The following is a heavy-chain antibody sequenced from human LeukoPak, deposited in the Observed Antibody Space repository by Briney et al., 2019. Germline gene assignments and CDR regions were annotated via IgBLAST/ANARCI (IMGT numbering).Heavy chain of an antibody. CDR1: GFTFSSYA. J-gene: IGHJ4*02. V-gene: IGHV3-30-3*01. D-gene: IGHD4-17*01. CDR3: ARDPDDYGDYSPDY. Sequence: GRSLRLSCAASGFTFSSYAMHWVRQAPGKGLEWLAVISYDGSNKYYADSVKGRFTISRDNSKNTLYLQMNSLRAEDTAVYYCARDPDDYGDYSPDYWGQGTLVTVSS. CDR2: ISYDGSNK.